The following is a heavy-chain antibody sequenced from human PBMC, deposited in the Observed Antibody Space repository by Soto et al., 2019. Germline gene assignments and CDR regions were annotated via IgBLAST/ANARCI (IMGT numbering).Heavy chain of an antibody. CDR1: GYTFDSHD. CDR3: ARDHYYRAINV. V-gene: IGHV1-18*01. Sequence: QVQLVQSGAEVKKPGASLRVSCKAFGYTFDSHDISWVRQAPGQGLERMGWTSGDNEKTNYAEKFQGRVTMTTDTATGAAYLELRNPRSDDTAVYYCARDHYYRAINVWGQGTTVTVSS. J-gene: IGHJ6*02. CDR2: TSGDNEKT.